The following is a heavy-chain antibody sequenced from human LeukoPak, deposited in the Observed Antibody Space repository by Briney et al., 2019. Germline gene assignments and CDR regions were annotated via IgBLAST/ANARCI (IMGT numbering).Heavy chain of an antibody. CDR3: AKPFVRGVIGIFDY. D-gene: IGHD3-10*01. Sequence: GGSLRLSCAASGFTFSSYAMSWVRQAPGKGLEWVSAISGSGGRTYYADSVKGRFTISRDNSKNTLYLQMNSLRAEDTAVNYCAKPFVRGVIGIFDYWGQRTLVTVSS. CDR2: ISGSGGRT. J-gene: IGHJ4*02. CDR1: GFTFSSYA. V-gene: IGHV3-23*01.